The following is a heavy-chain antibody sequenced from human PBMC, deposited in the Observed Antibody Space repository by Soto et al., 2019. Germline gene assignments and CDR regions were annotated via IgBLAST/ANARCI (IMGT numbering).Heavy chain of an antibody. J-gene: IGHJ4*02. CDR2: IYHSGST. CDR3: ARGMTTVTTFDY. Sequence: SETLSLTCAVSGGSISSGGYSCNWIRQPPGKGLEWIGYIYHSGSTYYNPSLKSRVTMSVDRSKNQFSLKLSSVTAADTAVYYCARGMTTVTTFDYWGQGTLVTVSS. V-gene: IGHV4-30-2*01. D-gene: IGHD4-17*01. CDR1: GGSISSGGYS.